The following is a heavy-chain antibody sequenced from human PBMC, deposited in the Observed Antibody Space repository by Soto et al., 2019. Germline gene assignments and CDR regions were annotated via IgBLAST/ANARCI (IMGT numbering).Heavy chain of an antibody. CDR1: GFNFSYNA. CDR2: ISGSGEKT. D-gene: IGHD7-27*01. J-gene: IGHJ4*02. Sequence: PGGSLRLSCVASGFNFSYNAMSWVRQAPGKGLQWVSTISGSGEKTYYADSVKGRFTISRDNAENSLYLEMNSLRDEDTAVYYCVRDHLWAFDNWGQGTLVTVSS. V-gene: IGHV3-23*01. CDR3: VRDHLWAFDN.